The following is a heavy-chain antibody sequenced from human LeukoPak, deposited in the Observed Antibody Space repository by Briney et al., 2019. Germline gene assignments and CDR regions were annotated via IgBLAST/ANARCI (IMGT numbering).Heavy chain of an antibody. J-gene: IGHJ5*02. Sequence: ESGPTLVKPTQTLTLTCSFSGFSLSTSGVGVGWIRQPPGKALEWLAVIYWNDDQRYSPSLKSRLTITKETSKNQVVLKMTNMDPVDTATYYCVRSLSLIVLIPAATNWFDPWGRGTLVTVSS. CDR1: GFSLSTSGVG. D-gene: IGHD2-2*01. CDR3: VRSLSLIVLIPAATNWFDP. V-gene: IGHV2-5*01. CDR2: IYWNDDQ.